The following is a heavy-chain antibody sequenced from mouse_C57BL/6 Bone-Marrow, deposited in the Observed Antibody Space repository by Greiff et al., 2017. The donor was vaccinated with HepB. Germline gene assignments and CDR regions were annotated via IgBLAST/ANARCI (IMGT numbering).Heavy chain of an antibody. CDR3: ARGSTMVTPGWYFDV. CDR2: ISDGGSYT. Sequence: EVQVVESGGGLVKPGGSLKLSCAASGFTFSSYAMSWVRQTPEKRLEWVATISDGGSYTYYPDNVKGRFTISRDNAKNNLYLQMSHLKSEDTAMYYCARGSTMVTPGWYFDVWGTGTTVTVSS. V-gene: IGHV5-4*01. CDR1: GFTFSSYA. J-gene: IGHJ1*03. D-gene: IGHD2-1*01.